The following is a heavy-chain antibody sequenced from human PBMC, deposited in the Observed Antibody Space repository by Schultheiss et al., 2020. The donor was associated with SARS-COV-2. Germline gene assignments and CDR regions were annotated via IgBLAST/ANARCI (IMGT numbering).Heavy chain of an antibody. CDR2: ISGSGGST. CDR1: GFTFSDHY. J-gene: IGHJ6*03. Sequence: GGSLRLSCAASGFTFSDHYMDWVRQAPGKGLEWVSAISGSGGSTYYADSVKGRFTISRDNAKNSLYLQMNSLRAEDTAVYYCARGTHYMDVWGKGTTVTVSS. V-gene: IGHV3-69-1*01. D-gene: IGHD3/OR15-3a*01. CDR3: ARGTHYMDV.